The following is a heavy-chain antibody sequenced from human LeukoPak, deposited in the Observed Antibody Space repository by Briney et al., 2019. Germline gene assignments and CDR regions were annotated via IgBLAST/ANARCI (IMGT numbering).Heavy chain of an antibody. V-gene: IGHV4-31*03. CDR3: ARGKDEEQQLGRLYFDY. CDR1: GGSISSGGYY. J-gene: IGHJ4*02. D-gene: IGHD6-13*01. CDR2: IYYSGST. Sequence: PSQTLSLTCTVSGGSISSGGYYWSWIRQHPGKGLEWIGDIYYSGSTYYNPSLKSRVTISVDTSKNQFSLKLSSVTAADTAVYYCARGKDEEQQLGRLYFDYWGQGTLVTVSS.